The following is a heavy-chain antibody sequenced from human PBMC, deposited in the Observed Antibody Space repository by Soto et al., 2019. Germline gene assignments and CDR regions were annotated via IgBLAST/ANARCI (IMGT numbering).Heavy chain of an antibody. Sequence: SETLSLTCAVYGGSFSGYYWTWIRQPPGTGLEWIGEINHSGSTNYNPSLKSRVTISVDTSKNQFSLKLSSVTAADTAVYYCARGRSYYGSGSYYKNYNWFDPWGQGTLVTVSS. CDR1: GGSFSGYY. CDR2: INHSGST. J-gene: IGHJ5*02. V-gene: IGHV4-34*01. D-gene: IGHD3-10*01. CDR3: ARGRSYYGSGSYYKNYNWFDP.